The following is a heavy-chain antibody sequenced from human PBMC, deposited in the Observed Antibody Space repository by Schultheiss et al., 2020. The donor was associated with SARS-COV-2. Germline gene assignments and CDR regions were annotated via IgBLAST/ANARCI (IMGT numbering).Heavy chain of an antibody. CDR3: ALKGDVHYFDY. CDR1: GYTFSDFG. D-gene: IGHD2-21*01. V-gene: IGHV1-18*01. Sequence: ASVKVSCKASGYTFSDFGFAWVRQAPGQGLEWMGWISAYNGNTKNAQPLQDRVTMTTDTSTSTAYMELRSLRSEDTAVYYCALKGDVHYFDYWGQGTLVTVSS. J-gene: IGHJ4*02. CDR2: ISAYNGNT.